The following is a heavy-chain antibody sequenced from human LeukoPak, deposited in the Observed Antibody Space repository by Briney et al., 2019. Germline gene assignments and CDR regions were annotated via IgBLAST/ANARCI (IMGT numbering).Heavy chain of an antibody. D-gene: IGHD6-19*01. Sequence: GGSLRLSCAASGFTFSSYSMNWVRQAPGKGLEWVSSISSSSSYIYYADSVKGRFTISRDNAKNSLYLQMNSLRAEDTAVYYCARDRGAVAGPVDYWGQGTLVTVSP. CDR1: GFTFSSYS. CDR3: ARDRGAVAGPVDY. J-gene: IGHJ4*02. V-gene: IGHV3-21*01. CDR2: ISSSSSYI.